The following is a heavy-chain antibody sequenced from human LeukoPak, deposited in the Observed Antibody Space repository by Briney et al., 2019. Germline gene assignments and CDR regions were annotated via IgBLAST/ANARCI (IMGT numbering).Heavy chain of an antibody. CDR1: GYTFTSYA. CDR2: INAGNGNT. CDR3: ARDSTGAYSSGWYGAFDI. V-gene: IGHV1-3*01. Sequence: ASVKVSCKASGYTFTSYAMHWVRQAPGQRLEWMGWINAGNGNTKYSQKFQGRVTITRDTSASTAYMELSSLRSEDTAVHYCARDSTGAYSSGWYGAFDIWGQGTMVTVSS. D-gene: IGHD6-19*01. J-gene: IGHJ3*02.